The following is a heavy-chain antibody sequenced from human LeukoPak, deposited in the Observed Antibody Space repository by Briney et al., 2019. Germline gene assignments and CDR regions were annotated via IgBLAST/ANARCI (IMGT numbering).Heavy chain of an antibody. CDR1: GFTVSSNY. J-gene: IGHJ4*02. V-gene: IGHV3-7*04. Sequence: GGSLRLSCAASGFTVSSNYMSWVRQAPGKGLEWVANIKEDGSEKYFVDSVKGRFTISRDNAKNSLYLQMKSLRAEDTAVYYCARGEYYYDGGYWGQGTLVTVSS. D-gene: IGHD3-22*01. CDR3: ARGEYYYDGGY. CDR2: IKEDGSEK.